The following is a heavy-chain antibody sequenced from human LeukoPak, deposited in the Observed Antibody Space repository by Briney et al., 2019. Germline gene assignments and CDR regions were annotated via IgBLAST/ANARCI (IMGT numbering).Heavy chain of an antibody. CDR1: GYTFTSYG. CDR2: ISAYNGNT. V-gene: IGHV1-18*01. Sequence: GASVKVSCKASGYTFTSYGISWVRQAPGQGLEWMGWISAYNGNTNYAQKLQGRVTMTTDTSTSTAYMELRSLRSDDTAMYYCARESLPNYDILTGYPTYWYFDLWGRGTLVTVSS. CDR3: ARESLPNYDILTGYPTYWYFDL. D-gene: IGHD3-9*01. J-gene: IGHJ2*01.